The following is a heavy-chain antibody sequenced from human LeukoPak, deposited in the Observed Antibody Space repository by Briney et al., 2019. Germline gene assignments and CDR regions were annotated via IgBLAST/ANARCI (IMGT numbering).Heavy chain of an antibody. Sequence: PGGSLRLSCAASGFTFSSYAISRVRQAPGKGLEWVSAISGSGGSTYYADSVKGSFTISRDNSKNTLYLQMNSMRAEDTAVYYCAKAGDYYDSSGYYPSFDYWGQGTLVTVSS. D-gene: IGHD3-22*01. CDR2: ISGSGGST. V-gene: IGHV3-23*01. CDR1: GFTFSSYA. J-gene: IGHJ4*02. CDR3: AKAGDYYDSSGYYPSFDY.